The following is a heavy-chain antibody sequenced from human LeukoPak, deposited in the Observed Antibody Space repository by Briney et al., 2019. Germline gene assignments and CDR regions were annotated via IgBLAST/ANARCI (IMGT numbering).Heavy chain of an antibody. D-gene: IGHD3-22*01. V-gene: IGHV4-39*07. Sequence: KPSGTLSVTCTVSGGSISSSSYYWGWIRQPPGKGLEWIGSIYYSGSTYYNPSLKSRVTISVDTSKNQFSLRLSSVTAADTAVYYCARGRNYYDSSGPWFDPWGQGTLVTVSS. CDR1: GGSISSSSYY. J-gene: IGHJ5*02. CDR3: ARGRNYYDSSGPWFDP. CDR2: IYYSGST.